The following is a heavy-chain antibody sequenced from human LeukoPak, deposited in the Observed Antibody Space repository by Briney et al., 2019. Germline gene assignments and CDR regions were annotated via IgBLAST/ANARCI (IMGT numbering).Heavy chain of an antibody. CDR3: ARAPEDYGDYALDY. J-gene: IGHJ4*02. V-gene: IGHV3-23*01. CDR2: ISNSGVST. CDR1: GFTFSSYA. D-gene: IGHD4-17*01. Sequence: GGSLRLSCAASGFTFSSYAMSWVRQAPGKGLEWVSGISNSGVSTYYADSVKGRFTISRDNSKNTLYLQMNSLRAEDTAVYYCARAPEDYGDYALDYWGQGTLVTVSS.